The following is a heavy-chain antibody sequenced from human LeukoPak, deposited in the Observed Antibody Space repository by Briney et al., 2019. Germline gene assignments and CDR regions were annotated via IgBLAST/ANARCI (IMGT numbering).Heavy chain of an antibody. J-gene: IGHJ4*02. Sequence: GGSLRLSCAASGFTFSSYAMSWVRQAPGKGLEWVSVISGSGGSTYNADSVKGRFTTSRDNSKNTPYLQMNSLRAEDTAVYYCAKLTGDRSNFDYWGQGTLVTVSS. D-gene: IGHD7-27*01. CDR2: ISGSGGST. CDR3: AKLTGDRSNFDY. V-gene: IGHV3-23*01. CDR1: GFTFSSYA.